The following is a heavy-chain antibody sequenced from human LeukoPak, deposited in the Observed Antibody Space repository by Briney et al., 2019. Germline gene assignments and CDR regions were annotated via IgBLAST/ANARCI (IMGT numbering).Heavy chain of an antibody. CDR2: ISGDAADI. J-gene: IGHJ6*03. V-gene: IGHV3-23*01. D-gene: IGHD3-10*01. CDR1: GFTFNSYS. Sequence: GGSLRLSCAASGFTFNSYSMNWFRQAPGKGLEWVSAISGDAADIFYADSVKGRFTISRDNSKNTLYLQMNSLKGDDTAVYYCAKDSAFYYIDVWGKGTTVIISS. CDR3: AKDSAFYYIDV.